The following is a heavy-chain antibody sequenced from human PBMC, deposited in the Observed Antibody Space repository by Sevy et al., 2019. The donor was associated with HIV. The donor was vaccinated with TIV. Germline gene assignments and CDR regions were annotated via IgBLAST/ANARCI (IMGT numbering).Heavy chain of an antibody. Sequence: GGSLRLSCEASGFSFSNYGMNWVRQAPGKGLEWVSAISGSGGSTYYADSVKGRFTISRDNSQNTLDLQMNSLRAEDTAVYYCAKDVVGGYYDSSGYSDHWGQGTLVTVSS. CDR1: GFSFSNYG. J-gene: IGHJ4*02. D-gene: IGHD3-22*01. CDR2: ISGSGGST. V-gene: IGHV3-23*01. CDR3: AKDVVGGYYDSSGYSDH.